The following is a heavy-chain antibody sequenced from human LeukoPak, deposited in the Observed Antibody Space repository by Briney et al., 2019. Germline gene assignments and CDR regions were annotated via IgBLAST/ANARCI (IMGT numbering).Heavy chain of an antibody. CDR1: GYTFISYY. D-gene: IGHD3-22*01. J-gene: IGHJ4*02. CDR3: ARGPRNLHDSSGFDY. CDR2: INPSGGST. Sequence: ASVKVSCKASGYTFISYYMHWVRQAPGQGLEWMGIINPSGGSTSYAQKFQGRVTMTRDTSTSTVYMELSSLRSEDTAVYYCARGPRNLHDSSGFDYWGQGTLVTVSS. V-gene: IGHV1-46*01.